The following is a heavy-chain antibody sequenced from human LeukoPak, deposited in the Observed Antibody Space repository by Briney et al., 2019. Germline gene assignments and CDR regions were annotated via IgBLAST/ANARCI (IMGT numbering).Heavy chain of an antibody. Sequence: PGRSLRLSCAASGFTFSSYAMHWVRQAPGKGLEWVAVISYDGSNKYYADSVKGRFTISRDNSKNTLYLQMNSLRAEDTAVYYCAKDHPQWELHRVDYWGQGTLVTVSS. J-gene: IGHJ4*02. CDR2: ISYDGSNK. CDR3: AKDHPQWELHRVDY. CDR1: GFTFSSYA. D-gene: IGHD1-26*01. V-gene: IGHV3-30-3*01.